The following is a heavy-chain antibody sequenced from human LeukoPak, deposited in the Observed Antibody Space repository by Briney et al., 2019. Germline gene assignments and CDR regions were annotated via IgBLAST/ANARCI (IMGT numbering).Heavy chain of an antibody. CDR1: GFTFSTYG. CDR3: AELGITMIGGV. Sequence: PGGSLRLSCATSGFTFSTYGFHWVRQAPGKGLEWVADMSYDGSDKDYADSVKGRFTISRDNAKNSLYLQMNSLRAEDTAVYYCAELGITMIGGVWGKGTTVTISS. D-gene: IGHD3-10*02. J-gene: IGHJ6*04. CDR2: MSYDGSDK. V-gene: IGHV3-30*18.